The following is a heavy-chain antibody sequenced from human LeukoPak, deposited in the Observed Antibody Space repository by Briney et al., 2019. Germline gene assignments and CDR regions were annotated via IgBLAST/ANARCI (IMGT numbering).Heavy chain of an antibody. CDR3: ARDRYYYDSSGYSD. J-gene: IGHJ4*02. CDR1: GGSFSGYY. CDR2: INHSGST. V-gene: IGHV4-34*01. Sequence: TSETLSLTCAVYGGSFSGYYWSWIRQPPGKGLEWIGEINHSGSTNYNPSLKSRVTISVDTSKNQFSLKLSSVTAADTAVYYCARDRYYYDSSGYSDWGQGTLVTVSS. D-gene: IGHD3-22*01.